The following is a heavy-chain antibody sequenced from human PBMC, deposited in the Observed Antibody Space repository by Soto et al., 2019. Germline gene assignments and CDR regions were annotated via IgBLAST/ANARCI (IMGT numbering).Heavy chain of an antibody. J-gene: IGHJ4*02. CDR2: VDTGNGNT. V-gene: IGHV1-3*04. Sequence: ASVKVSCRPSGYTFTNYASHWVRQAPGQSLEWMGWVDTGNGNTKYSEKFQDRLTITRDTFARTAAMELNSLRYEDTAVYYCARDAKWDPRGVEAQQDEYFEYWGRGTLVTVSS. CDR3: ARDAKWDPRGVEAQQDEYFEY. D-gene: IGHD1-26*01. CDR1: GYTFTNYA.